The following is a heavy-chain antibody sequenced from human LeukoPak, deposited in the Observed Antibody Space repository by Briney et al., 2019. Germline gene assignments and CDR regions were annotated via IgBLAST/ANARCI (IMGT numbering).Heavy chain of an antibody. J-gene: IGHJ4*02. CDR2: IIHSGST. D-gene: IGHD3-9*01. CDR1: GGSSSGSS. V-gene: IGHV4-34*01. Sequence: PSETLSLTCAVYGGSSSGSSWSWIRQPPGKGLQWIGEIIHSGSTTYNPSLESRVTISVDTSKNQFSLRLSSVTAADTAVYYCARGVYYDNLTGYYSGRFDYWGQGTLVTVSS. CDR3: ARGVYYDNLTGYYSGRFDY.